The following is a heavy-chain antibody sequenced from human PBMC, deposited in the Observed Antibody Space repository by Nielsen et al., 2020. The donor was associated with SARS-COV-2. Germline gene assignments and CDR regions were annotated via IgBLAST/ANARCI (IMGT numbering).Heavy chain of an antibody. J-gene: IGHJ4*02. CDR2: FDPEDGET. D-gene: IGHD3-22*01. CDR1: GYTLTELS. CDR3: ARGDSSGYPFDY. Sequence: ASVKVSCKVSGYTLTELSMHWVRQAPGKGLEWMGGFDPEDGETIYAQKFQGRVTMTEDTSTDTAYMELSSLRSDDTAVYYCARGDSSGYPFDYWGQGTLVTVSS. V-gene: IGHV1-24*01.